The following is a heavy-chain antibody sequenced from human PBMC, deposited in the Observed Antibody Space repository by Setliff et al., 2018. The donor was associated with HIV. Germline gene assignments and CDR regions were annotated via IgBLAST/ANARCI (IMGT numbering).Heavy chain of an antibody. CDR3: AKTGGLRYMDV. CDR1: GFTFSNYW. J-gene: IGHJ6*03. D-gene: IGHD7-27*01. V-gene: IGHV5-51*01. CDR2: IYPGDSDT. Sequence: GESLKISCQASGFTFSNYWIGWVRQMPGKGLEWMGIIYPGDSDTKYSPSFQGQVTMSADKSNNTAYLQWSSLKTSDSAIYYCAKTGGLRYMDVWGKGTTVTVS.